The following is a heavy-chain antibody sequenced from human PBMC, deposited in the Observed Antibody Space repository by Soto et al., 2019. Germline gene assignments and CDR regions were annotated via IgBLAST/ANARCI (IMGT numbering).Heavy chain of an antibody. CDR1: GYTFTTYP. CDR3: ARDRMIAFGGVIGTLGY. Sequence: QVHLVQSGAEVRKPGASVKVSCVASGYTFTTYPIHWVRQAPGQRLEWMGWVNAGNGNTKYSQKFQGRVTITRDTSASTVYMELSTLRSEDTAIYYCARDRMIAFGGVIGTLGYWGQGTLVTVSS. CDR2: VNAGNGNT. D-gene: IGHD3-16*02. V-gene: IGHV1-3*01. J-gene: IGHJ4*02.